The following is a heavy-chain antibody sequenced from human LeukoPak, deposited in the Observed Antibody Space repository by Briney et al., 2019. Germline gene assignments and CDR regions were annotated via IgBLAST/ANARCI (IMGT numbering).Heavy chain of an antibody. Sequence: SETLSLTCTVSGYSISSGYYWGWIRQPPGKGLEWIGSIYHSGSTYYTPSLNSRVTISVDTSKNQFSLKLSSVTAADTAVYYCARGPTTTVTNAYYYYMDVWGKGTTVTVSS. D-gene: IGHD4-11*01. CDR1: GYSISSGYY. J-gene: IGHJ6*03. V-gene: IGHV4-38-2*02. CDR2: IYHSGST. CDR3: ARGPTTTVTNAYYYYMDV.